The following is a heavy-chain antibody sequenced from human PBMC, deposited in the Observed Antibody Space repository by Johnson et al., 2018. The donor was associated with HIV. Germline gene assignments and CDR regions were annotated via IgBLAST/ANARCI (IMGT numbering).Heavy chain of an antibody. V-gene: IGHV3-30*04. J-gene: IGHJ3*02. CDR1: AFTFSSYA. CDR3: AKGFFELDDAFDI. Sequence: QVQLVESGGGMVQPGGSLRLSCAASAFTFSSYAMHWVRQAPGKGLEWVAVISYDGSNKYYADSVKGRFTISRDNSKNTLYLQMNSLRAEDTAVHYCAKGFFELDDAFDIWGQGTMVTVSS. D-gene: IGHD3/OR15-3a*01. CDR2: ISYDGSNK.